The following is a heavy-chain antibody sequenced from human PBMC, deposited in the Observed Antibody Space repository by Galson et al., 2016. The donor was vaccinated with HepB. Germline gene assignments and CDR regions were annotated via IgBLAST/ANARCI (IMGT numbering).Heavy chain of an antibody. D-gene: IGHD3-3*01. CDR1: GFTFSNAW. V-gene: IGHV3-15*01. J-gene: IGHJ4*02. CDR2: VKSKTDGGTT. Sequence: SLRLSCAASGFTFSNAWMSWVRQAPGKGLEWVGRVKSKTDGGTTDYAAPVKGRFTMSIDDSKNTLYLQMNSLKTEDTAVYYCDAWTSFGVVLRDYWGQGTLVTVSS. CDR3: DAWTSFGVVLRDY.